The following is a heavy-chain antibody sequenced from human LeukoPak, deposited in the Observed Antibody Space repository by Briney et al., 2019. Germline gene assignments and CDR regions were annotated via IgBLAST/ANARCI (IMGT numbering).Heavy chain of an antibody. V-gene: IGHV3-7*01. D-gene: IGHD3-22*01. CDR3: ARDLYDSSGYSDY. CDR1: GFTFSSYW. J-gene: IGHJ4*02. CDR2: IKQDGSEK. Sequence: GGSLRLSCAASGFTFSSYWMSWVRQAPGKGLEWVANIKQDGSEKYYVDSVKGRFTISRDNAKNSLYLQMNGLRAEDTAVYYCARDLYDSSGYSDYWGQGTLVTVSS.